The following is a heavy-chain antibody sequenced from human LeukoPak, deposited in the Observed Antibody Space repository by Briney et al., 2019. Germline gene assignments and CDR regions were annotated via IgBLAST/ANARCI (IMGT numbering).Heavy chain of an antibody. J-gene: IGHJ4*02. CDR3: AKDSDYGDYVCDY. Sequence: GRSLGLSCAASGFTFSSYGMHWVRQAPGKGLEWVAVISYDGSNKYYADSVKGRFTISRDNSKNTLYLQMNSLRAEDTAVYYCAKDSDYGDYVCDYWGQGTLVTVSS. D-gene: IGHD4-17*01. CDR1: GFTFSSYG. V-gene: IGHV3-30*18. CDR2: ISYDGSNK.